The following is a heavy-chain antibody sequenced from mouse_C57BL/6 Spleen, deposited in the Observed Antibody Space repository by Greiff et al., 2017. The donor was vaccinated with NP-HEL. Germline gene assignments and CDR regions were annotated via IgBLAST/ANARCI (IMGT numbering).Heavy chain of an antibody. CDR2: INPYNGGT. J-gene: IGHJ3*01. CDR3: ARRDSNWFAY. Sequence: VQLKESGPVLVKPGASVKMSCKASGYTFTDYYMNWVKQSHGKSLEWIGVINPYNGGTSYNQKFKGKATLTVDKSSSTAYMELNSLTSEDSAVYYCARRDSNWFAYWGQGTLVTVSA. D-gene: IGHD2-5*01. CDR1: GYTFTDYY. V-gene: IGHV1-19*01.